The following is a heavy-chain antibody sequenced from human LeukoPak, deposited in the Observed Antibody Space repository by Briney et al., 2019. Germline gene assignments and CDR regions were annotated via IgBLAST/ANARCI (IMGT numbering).Heavy chain of an antibody. CDR3: ARRFGAARDDYMDV. D-gene: IGHD3-16*01. V-gene: IGHV3-7*01. Sequence: PGGSLRLSCAASGFTFSSYWMSWVRQAPGKGLEWVANIKQDGSEKYYVDSVKGRFTISRDNAKNSLFLQMNSLRAEDTAVYCCARRFGAARDDYMDVWGKGTTVTVSS. CDR1: GFTFSSYW. CDR2: IKQDGSEK. J-gene: IGHJ6*03.